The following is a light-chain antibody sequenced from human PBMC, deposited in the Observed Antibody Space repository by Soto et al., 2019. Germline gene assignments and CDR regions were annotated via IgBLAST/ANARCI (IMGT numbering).Light chain of an antibody. CDR2: KAS. J-gene: IGKJ1*01. CDR1: QSVTSW. Sequence: DIQLTQSPSTLSASVGDRVTIACRASQSVTSWLAWYPQKPGKAPKLLIDKASTLESGVPSRFSGSGSGTQFTLTISSLQPDDFATYFCQQYDTFPVTLGQGTKVESK. CDR3: QQYDTFPVT. V-gene: IGKV1-5*03.